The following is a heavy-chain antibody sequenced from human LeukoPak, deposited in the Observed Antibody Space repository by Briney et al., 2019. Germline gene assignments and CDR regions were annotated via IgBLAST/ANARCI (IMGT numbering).Heavy chain of an antibody. J-gene: IGHJ3*02. CDR1: GFTFSSYW. V-gene: IGHV3-7*03. CDR2: IKQDGSEK. CDR3: AKDYYDSSGPDAFDI. D-gene: IGHD3-22*01. Sequence: GGSLRLPCAASGFTFSSYWMTWVRQAPGKGLEWVANIKQDGSEKYYVDSVKGRFTISRDNAKNSLYLQMNSLRAEDTAVYYCAKDYYDSSGPDAFDIWGQGTMVTVSS.